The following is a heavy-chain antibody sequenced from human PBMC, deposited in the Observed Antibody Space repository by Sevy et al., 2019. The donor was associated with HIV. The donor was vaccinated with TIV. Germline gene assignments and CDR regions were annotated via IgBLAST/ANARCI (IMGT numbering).Heavy chain of an antibody. CDR2: IRSKAYGGTT. D-gene: IGHD3-10*01. Sequence: GGCLRLSCTASGFTFGDYAMSWFRQAPGKGLEWVGFIRSKAYGGTTEYAASVKGRFTISRDDSKSIAYLQMNSLKTEDTAVYYCTVVREMRWFDPWGQGTLVTVSS. J-gene: IGHJ5*02. V-gene: IGHV3-49*03. CDR3: TVVREMRWFDP. CDR1: GFTFGDYA.